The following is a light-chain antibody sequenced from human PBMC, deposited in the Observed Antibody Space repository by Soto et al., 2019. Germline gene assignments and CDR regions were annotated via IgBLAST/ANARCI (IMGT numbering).Light chain of an antibody. J-gene: IGKJ1*01. V-gene: IGKV1-6*01. CDR1: QGIRND. CDR3: LQDYNLWT. CDR2: AAS. Sequence: AIQMTQSPSSLSASVGDRVTITCRASQGIRNDLGWYQQKPGKAPKLLIYAASRLQSGVPSRFSGSGSGTDFTLTISSLQPEDFATYYCLQDYNLWTFGQGTKVEIK.